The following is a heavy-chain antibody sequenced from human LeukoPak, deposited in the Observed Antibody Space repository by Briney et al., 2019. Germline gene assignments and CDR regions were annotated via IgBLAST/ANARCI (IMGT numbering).Heavy chain of an antibody. CDR2: IWYDGSNK. V-gene: IGHV3-33*01. CDR1: GFTFSSYG. CDR3: ARGSVATDKDYYFDY. Sequence: PGGSLRLSCAASGFTFSSYGMHWVRQAPGKGLEWVAVIWYDGSNKYYADSVKGRFTISRDNSKNTLYLQMNSLRAEDTAVYYCARGSVATDKDYYFDYWGQGTLGTV. D-gene: IGHD1-26*01. J-gene: IGHJ4*02.